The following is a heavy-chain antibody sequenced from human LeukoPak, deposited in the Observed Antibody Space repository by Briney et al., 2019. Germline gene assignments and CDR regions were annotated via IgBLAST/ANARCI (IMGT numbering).Heavy chain of an antibody. V-gene: IGHV1-2*06. Sequence: ASVKVSCKASGYTFTSYAMNWVRQAPGQGLEWMGRINPNSGGTYYAQKFQGRVTMTRDASISTAYMELSRLTSDDTAVYYCAREYSSSASDYWGQGTLVTVSS. D-gene: IGHD6-6*01. CDR1: GYTFTSYA. CDR2: INPNSGGT. CDR3: AREYSSSASDY. J-gene: IGHJ4*02.